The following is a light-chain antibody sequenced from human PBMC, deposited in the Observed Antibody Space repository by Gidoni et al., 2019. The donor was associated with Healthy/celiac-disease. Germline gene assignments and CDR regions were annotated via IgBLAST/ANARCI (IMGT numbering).Light chain of an antibody. CDR1: QDISNY. CDR2: DAS. J-gene: IGKJ4*01. V-gene: IGKV1-33*01. CDR3: QQYDNLPT. Sequence: DIQMNPSPSSLSASVGDRGTITCQASQDISNYLHWYQQKPGKAPKLLIYDASNLETGVPSRFSGSGSGTVFTFTISSLHPEDIATYYCQQYDNLPTFGGGTKVEIK.